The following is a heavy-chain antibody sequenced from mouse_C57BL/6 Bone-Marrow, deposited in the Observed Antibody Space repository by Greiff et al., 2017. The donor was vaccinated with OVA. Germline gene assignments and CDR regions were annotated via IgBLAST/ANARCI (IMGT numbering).Heavy chain of an antibody. CDR1: GYTFTSYW. J-gene: IGHJ2*01. Sequence: VQLQQPGAELVKPGASVKLSCKASGYTFTSYWMQWVKQRPGQGLEWIGEIDPSDSYTNYNQKFKGKATLTVDTSSSTAYMQLSSLTSEDSAVYYCARGGTVVDFDYWGQGTTLTVSS. CDR3: ARGGTVVDFDY. CDR2: IDPSDSYT. V-gene: IGHV1-50*01. D-gene: IGHD1-1*01.